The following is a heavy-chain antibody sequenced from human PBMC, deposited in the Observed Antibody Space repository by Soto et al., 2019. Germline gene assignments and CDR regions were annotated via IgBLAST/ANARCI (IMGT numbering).Heavy chain of an antibody. CDR1: GGSISSGGYY. V-gene: IGHV4-30-4*01. CDR3: ARARGARYFDY. CDR2: IDYSGST. Sequence: QVQLQESGPGLVKPSQTLSLTCTVSGGSISSGGYYWSWIRQPAGKGLEWIGYIDYSGSTYYHPSLKSRVTISVDMSKNQFSLKLSSVTAADTAVYYCARARGARYFDYWGQGTLVTVSS. J-gene: IGHJ4*02. D-gene: IGHD2-15*01.